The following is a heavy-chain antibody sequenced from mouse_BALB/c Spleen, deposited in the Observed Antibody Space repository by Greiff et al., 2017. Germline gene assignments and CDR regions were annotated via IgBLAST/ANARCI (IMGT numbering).Heavy chain of an antibody. Sequence: EVQLVESGGDLVKPGGSLKLSCAASGFTFSSYGMSWVRQTPDKRLEWVATISSGGSYTYYPDSVKGRFTISRDNAKNTLYLQMSSLKSEDTAMYYCARRGITTATHYFDYWGQGTTRTVSS. CDR1: GFTFSSYG. V-gene: IGHV5-6*01. CDR3: ARRGITTATHYFDY. J-gene: IGHJ2*01. CDR2: ISSGGSYT. D-gene: IGHD1-2*01.